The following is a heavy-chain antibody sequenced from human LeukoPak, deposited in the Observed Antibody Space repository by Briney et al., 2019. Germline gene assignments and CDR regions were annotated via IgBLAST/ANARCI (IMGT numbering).Heavy chain of an antibody. J-gene: IGHJ6*04. V-gene: IGHV4-34*01. CDR3: ARGLGVAGHYYYGMDV. CDR2: INHSGST. Sequence: KPSEPLSLTCAVYGGSFSGYYWSWLRQPPGKGLEWIGEINHSGSTNYNPSLKSRVTISVDTSKNQFSLKLSSVTAADTAVYYCARGLGVAGHYYYGMDVWGKGTTVTVSS. CDR1: GGSFSGYY. D-gene: IGHD2-15*01.